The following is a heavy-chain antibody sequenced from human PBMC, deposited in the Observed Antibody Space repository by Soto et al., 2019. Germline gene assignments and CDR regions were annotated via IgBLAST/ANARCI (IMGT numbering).Heavy chain of an antibody. CDR1: GFTFSESF. J-gene: IGHJ6*02. CDR2: ISTTSTFT. V-gene: IGHV3-11*06. Sequence: GGSLRLSCAASGFTFSESFMSWIRQAPGKGLEWVSSISTTSTFTDYAASLKGRVTVSRDNSRNALFLQLDSLRDEDTAVYFCATGAVSRRPFYYGFDVWGQGTTVTVSS. CDR3: ATGAVSRRPFYYGFDV. D-gene: IGHD4-17*01.